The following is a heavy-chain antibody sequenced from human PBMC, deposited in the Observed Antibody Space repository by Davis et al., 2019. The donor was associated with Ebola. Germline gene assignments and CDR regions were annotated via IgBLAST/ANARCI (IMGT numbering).Heavy chain of an antibody. Sequence: ASVKVSCKASGYTFTNYYIHWVRQAPGQGLEWMGRINPNSGATNYAQKFQGRVTMTRDTSISTAYMELRSLRSDDTAVYYCARDYYGSEIDYWGQGTLVTVSS. CDR3: ARDYYGSEIDY. V-gene: IGHV1-2*06. CDR2: INPNSGAT. CDR1: GYTFTNYY. D-gene: IGHD3-10*01. J-gene: IGHJ4*02.